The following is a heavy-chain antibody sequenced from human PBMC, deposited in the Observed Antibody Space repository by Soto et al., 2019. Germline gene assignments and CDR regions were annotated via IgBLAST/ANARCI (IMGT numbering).Heavy chain of an antibody. Sequence: ERLSLTCAVYGASFSGYYWSWIRQPPGKGLEWIGEINHSGSTNYNPSLKSRVTISLDTSKNQFSLKLSSVTAADTAVYYCARGGYYTIFGVGHDAFDIWGQGTMVTV. J-gene: IGHJ3*02. D-gene: IGHD3-3*01. CDR1: GASFSGYY. V-gene: IGHV4-34*01. CDR3: ARGGYYTIFGVGHDAFDI. CDR2: INHSGST.